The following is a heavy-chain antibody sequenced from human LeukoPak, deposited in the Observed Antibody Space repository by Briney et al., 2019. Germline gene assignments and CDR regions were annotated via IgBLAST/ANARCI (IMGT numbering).Heavy chain of an antibody. D-gene: IGHD3-3*01. J-gene: IGHJ4*02. CDR3: ARLRREYDLLSGMSY. CDR1: GYYFSTHW. Sequence: GESLKISCQASGYYFSTHWIAWVRQMPGKGLEWMGTIYPADSDIRYSPSFEGQVTISADKSFNTAFLQWTSLKASDTAMYYCARLRREYDLLSGMSYWGQGTLVSVSS. V-gene: IGHV5-51*01. CDR2: IYPADSDI.